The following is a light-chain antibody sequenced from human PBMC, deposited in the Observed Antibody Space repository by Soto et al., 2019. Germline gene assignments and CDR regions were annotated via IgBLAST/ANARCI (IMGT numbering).Light chain of an antibody. CDR3: QQLNSYPLT. CDR2: TAS. J-gene: IGKJ3*01. Sequence: DIQLTQSPSFLSASVGDRVTITCRASQGISSYLAWYQQKPEKAPKLLIYTASTLQSGVPSTFSGSGSGTEFTLTISSLQPEDFATYYCQQLNSYPLTFGPGTKVDIK. V-gene: IGKV1-9*01. CDR1: QGISSY.